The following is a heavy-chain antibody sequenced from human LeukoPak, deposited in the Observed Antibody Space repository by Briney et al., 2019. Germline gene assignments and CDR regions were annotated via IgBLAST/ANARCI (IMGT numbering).Heavy chain of an antibody. CDR3: VRRDIYTTSSWGAFDI. CDR1: GFTFSTYG. Sequence: GGTLRLSCAASGFTFSTYGMSWVRQAPGKGLEWVSTISDSGVRTHYADSVKGRFTISRDNSNNMVYLQMDSLRTDDTALYYCVRRDIYTTSSWGAFDIWGQGTLVTVSS. J-gene: IGHJ3*02. CDR2: ISDSGVRT. D-gene: IGHD6-6*01. V-gene: IGHV3-23*01.